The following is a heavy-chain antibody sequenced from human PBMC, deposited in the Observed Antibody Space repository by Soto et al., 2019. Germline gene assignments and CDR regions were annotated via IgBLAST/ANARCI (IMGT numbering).Heavy chain of an antibody. CDR3: ARGIAVAGREINWFDP. Sequence: ASVKVSCKASGYTFTGYYMHWVRQAPGQGREWMGWINPNSGGTNYAQKFQGWVTMTRDTSISTAYMELSRLRSDDTAVYYCARGIAVAGREINWFDPWGQGTLVTVSS. CDR1: GYTFTGYY. CDR2: INPNSGGT. V-gene: IGHV1-2*04. J-gene: IGHJ5*02. D-gene: IGHD6-19*01.